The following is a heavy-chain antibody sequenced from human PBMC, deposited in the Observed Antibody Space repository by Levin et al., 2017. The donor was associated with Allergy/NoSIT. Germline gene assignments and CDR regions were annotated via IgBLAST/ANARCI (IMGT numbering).Heavy chain of an antibody. Sequence: KSGPTLVKPTQTLTLTCTFSGSPLSSSGVGVGWIRQPPGKALEWLALIYWNDDKRYSPSLKSRLTITKDTSKNQVVLTMTNMDPVDTATYYCAPSHSGNRDYVVFGYWGQGTLVTVSS. J-gene: IGHJ4*02. CDR1: GSPLSSSGVG. CDR2: IYWNDDK. CDR3: APSHSGNRDYVVFGY. D-gene: IGHD3-10*01. V-gene: IGHV2-5*01.